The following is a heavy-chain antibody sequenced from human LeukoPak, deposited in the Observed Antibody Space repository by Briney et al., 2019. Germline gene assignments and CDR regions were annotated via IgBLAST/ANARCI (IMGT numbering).Heavy chain of an antibody. J-gene: IGHJ4*02. V-gene: IGHV3-7*01. CDR2: IKEDGSEI. CDR3: ARDRGYSSFDY. Sequence: IKEDGSEINYVDSVEGRFTISRDNAKNSLYLQMNSLRIEDTAVYYCARDRGYSSFDYWGQGTLVTVSS. D-gene: IGHD4-23*01.